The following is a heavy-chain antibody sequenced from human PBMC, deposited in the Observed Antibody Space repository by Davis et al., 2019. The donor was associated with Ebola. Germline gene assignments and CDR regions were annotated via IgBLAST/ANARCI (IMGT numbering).Heavy chain of an antibody. CDR2: INPNSGGT. J-gene: IGHJ5*02. CDR1: GYTFTGYY. V-gene: IGHV1-2*02. CDR3: ARQCVKVILNWFDP. Sequence: ASVKVSCKASGYTFTGYYMHWVRQAPGQGLEWMGWINPNSGGTNYAQKFQGRVTMTRDTSISTAYMELSRLRSDDTAVYYCARQCVKVILNWFDPWGQGTLVTVSS. D-gene: IGHD3-16*01.